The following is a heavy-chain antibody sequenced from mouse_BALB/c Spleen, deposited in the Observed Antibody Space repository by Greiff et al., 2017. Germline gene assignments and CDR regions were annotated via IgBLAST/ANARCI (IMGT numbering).Heavy chain of an antibody. V-gene: IGHV1-54*01. CDR1: GYAFTNYL. CDR2: INPGSGGT. Sequence: VQLQQSGAELVRPGTSVKVSCKASGYAFTNYLIEWVKQRPGQGLEWIGVINPGSGGTNYNEKFKGKATLTADKSSSTAYMQLSSLTSDDSAVYFCARSNDGYYPYAMDYWGQGTSVTVSS. J-gene: IGHJ4*01. D-gene: IGHD2-3*01. CDR3: ARSNDGYYPYAMDY.